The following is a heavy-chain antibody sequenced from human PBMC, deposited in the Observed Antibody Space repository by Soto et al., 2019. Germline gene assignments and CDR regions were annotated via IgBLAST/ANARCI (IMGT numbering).Heavy chain of an antibody. CDR2: INSDGSST. J-gene: IGHJ4*02. D-gene: IGHD3-9*01. Sequence: GGSLRLSCAASGFTFSSYWMHWVRQAPGKGLVWVSRINSDGSSTSYADSVKGRFTISRDNAKNTLYLQMNSLRAEDTAVYYCARANSPPNYDIPADFDYWGQGTLVTVSS. V-gene: IGHV3-74*01. CDR1: GFTFSSYW. CDR3: ARANSPPNYDIPADFDY.